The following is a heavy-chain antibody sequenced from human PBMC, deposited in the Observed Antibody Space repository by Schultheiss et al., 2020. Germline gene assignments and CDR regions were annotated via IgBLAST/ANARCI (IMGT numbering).Heavy chain of an antibody. D-gene: IGHD2-2*02. V-gene: IGHV3-21*01. CDR2: ISSSSSYI. CDR1: GGSISSYY. Sequence: ETLSLTCTVSGGSISSYYWSWIRQAPGKGLEWVSSISSSSSYIYYADSVKGRFTISRDNAKSSLYLQMKSLRAEDTAVYYCTTEGCSSTSCYNGLDYWGQGALVTVYS. J-gene: IGHJ4*02. CDR3: TTEGCSSTSCYNGLDY.